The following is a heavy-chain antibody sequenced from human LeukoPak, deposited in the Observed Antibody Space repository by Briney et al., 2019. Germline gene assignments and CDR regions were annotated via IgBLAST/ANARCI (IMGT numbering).Heavy chain of an antibody. J-gene: IGHJ4*02. Sequence: SETLSLTCTVSGGSFSSTSYYWVWLRQPPGKGLEWFGNIYYSESTYYNPSLKSRITISVDTSKNQFSLKLSSVTAADTAVYYCARLWYGGNVDYWGQGTLVTVSS. CDR1: GGSFSSTSYY. V-gene: IGHV4-39*01. D-gene: IGHD4/OR15-4a*01. CDR2: IYYSEST. CDR3: ARLWYGGNVDY.